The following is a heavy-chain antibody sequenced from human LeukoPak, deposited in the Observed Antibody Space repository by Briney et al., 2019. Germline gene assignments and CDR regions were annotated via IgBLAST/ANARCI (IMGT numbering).Heavy chain of an antibody. V-gene: IGHV1-24*01. CDR3: ATRIPEVVVVITTNRWYFDL. CDR1: GYTLTELS. Sequence: ASVKVSCKVSGYTLTELSMHWVRQAPGKGLEWMGGFDPEDGETIYAQKFQGRVTMTEDTSTDTAYMELSSLRSEDTAVYYCATRIPEVVVVITTNRWYFDLWGRGTLVTVSS. J-gene: IGHJ2*01. D-gene: IGHD3-22*01. CDR2: FDPEDGET.